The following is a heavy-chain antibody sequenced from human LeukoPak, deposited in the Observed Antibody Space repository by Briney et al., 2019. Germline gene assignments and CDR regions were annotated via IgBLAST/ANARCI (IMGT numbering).Heavy chain of an antibody. CDR3: ARVGTYGSGSYLSWLDY. CDR1: AGSVSSGDYY. Sequence: SETLSLTCTVSAGSVSSGDYYWSWIRQPPGKGLEWIGYIYYSGSTNYNPSLRSRVTISVDTSKNQFSLKLSSVTAADTAVYYCARVGTYGSGSYLSWLDYWGQGTLVTVSS. V-gene: IGHV4-61*08. CDR2: IYYSGST. D-gene: IGHD3-10*01. J-gene: IGHJ4*02.